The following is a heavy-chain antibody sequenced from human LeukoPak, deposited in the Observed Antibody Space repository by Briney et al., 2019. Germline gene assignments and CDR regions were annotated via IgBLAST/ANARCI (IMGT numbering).Heavy chain of an antibody. CDR2: INPNSGGT. CDR3: ARGYDILTGYVY. V-gene: IGHV1-2*02. J-gene: IGHJ4*02. D-gene: IGHD3-9*01. Sequence: ASVKVSCKASGYTFTGYYMHWVRQAPGQGLEWMGWINPNSGGTTYAQKFQGRVTMTRDTSISTAYMELSRLRSDDTAVYYCARGYDILTGYVYWGQGTLVTVSS. CDR1: GYTFTGYY.